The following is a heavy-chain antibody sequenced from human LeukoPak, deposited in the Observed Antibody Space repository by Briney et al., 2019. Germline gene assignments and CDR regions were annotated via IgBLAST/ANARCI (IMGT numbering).Heavy chain of an antibody. CDR2: ISGSGGST. D-gene: IGHD5-18*01. CDR1: GFTFSSYA. J-gene: IGHJ6*02. Sequence: PGGSLRLSCAASGFTFSSYAMSWVRQAPGKGLEWVSAISGSGGSTYYADSVKGRFTISRDNSKNTLYLQMNSLRAEDTAVYYCARDSAAMVTHYYYYGMDVWGQGTTVTVSS. V-gene: IGHV3-23*01. CDR3: ARDSAAMVTHYYYYGMDV.